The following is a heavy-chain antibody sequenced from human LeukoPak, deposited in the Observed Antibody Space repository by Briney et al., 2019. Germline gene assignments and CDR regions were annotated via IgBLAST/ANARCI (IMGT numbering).Heavy chain of an antibody. CDR1: GGSVSSGSYY. D-gene: IGHD3-22*01. CDR2: IYYSGST. V-gene: IGHV4-61*01. J-gene: IGHJ4*02. CDR3: ARGPFSYDSSGYRHFDY. Sequence: SETLSLTCTVSGGSVSSGSYYWSWIRQPPGKGLEWTGYIYYSGSTNYNPSLKSRVTISVDTSKNQFSLKLSSVTAADTAVYYCARGPFSYDSSGYRHFDYWGQGTLVTVS.